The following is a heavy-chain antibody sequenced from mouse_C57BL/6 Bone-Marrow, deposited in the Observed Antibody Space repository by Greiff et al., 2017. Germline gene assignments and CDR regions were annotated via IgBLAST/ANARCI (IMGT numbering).Heavy chain of an antibody. V-gene: IGHV7-3*01. Sequence: EVQRVESGGGLVQPGGSLSLSCAASGFTFTDYYMSWVRQPPGKALEWLGFIRNKANGYTTEYSASVKGRFTISRDNSQSILYLQMNALRAEDSATYYCARPPLYDGYSFDYWGQATTLTVAS. CDR3: ARPPLYDGYSFDY. D-gene: IGHD2-3*01. CDR1: GFTFTDYY. CDR2: IRNKANGYTT. J-gene: IGHJ2*01.